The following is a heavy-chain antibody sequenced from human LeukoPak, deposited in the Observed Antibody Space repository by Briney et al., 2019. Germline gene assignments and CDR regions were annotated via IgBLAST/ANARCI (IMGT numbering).Heavy chain of an antibody. CDR3: ARDNYAGANWFDP. V-gene: IGHV1-69*05. J-gene: IGHJ5*02. Sequence: SVKVSCKASGGTFSSYAISWVRQAPGQGLEWMGGIIPIFGTANYAQQFQGRVTITTDESTSTAYMELSSLRSEDTAVYYCARDNYAGANWFDPWGQGTLVTVSS. CDR1: GGTFSSYA. D-gene: IGHD1-7*01. CDR2: IIPIFGTA.